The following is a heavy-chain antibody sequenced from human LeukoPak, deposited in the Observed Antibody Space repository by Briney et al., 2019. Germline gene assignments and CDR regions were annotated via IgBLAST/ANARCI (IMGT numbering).Heavy chain of an antibody. J-gene: IGHJ4*02. CDR2: INPNSGGT. D-gene: IGHD4-17*01. CDR1: GYTFTGYY. CDR3: AREVVYDYGTYYFDY. Sequence: ASVKVSCKASGYTFTGYYMHWVRQAPGQGLEWMGWINPNSGGTNYAQKFQGRVTMTRDTSISTAYMELSRLRSDDTAVYYCAREVVYDYGTYYFDYWGQGTLVTVSS. V-gene: IGHV1-2*02.